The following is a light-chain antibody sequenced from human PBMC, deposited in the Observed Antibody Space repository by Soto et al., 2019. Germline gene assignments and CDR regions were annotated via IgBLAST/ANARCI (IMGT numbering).Light chain of an antibody. J-gene: IGLJ3*02. V-gene: IGLV7-43*01. CDR2: STS. Sequence: QALVAQESSLTVSPGGTVTLTCASSTGAVTSGHYPNWFQQKPGHAPRALIYSTSHRHSWTPARFSGSLLGGKAALTLSGVQPEDEAEYSCLLYYAGAWVFGGGTKLTVL. CDR3: LLYYAGAWV. CDR1: TGAVTSGHY.